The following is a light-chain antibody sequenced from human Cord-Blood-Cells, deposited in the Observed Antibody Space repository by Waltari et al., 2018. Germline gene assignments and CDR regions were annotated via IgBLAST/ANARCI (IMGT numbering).Light chain of an antibody. Sequence: QSALTQPASVSGSPGQSITISCSGTSSDVGGYNYVSWYQQHPGKAPQLMIYDVSNRPSGVPNRISGSKAGNTASLTISGLQAEDEADYYCSSYTSSSTLRVFGGGTKLTVL. J-gene: IGLJ3*02. CDR1: SSDVGGYNY. CDR2: DVS. V-gene: IGLV2-14*03. CDR3: SSYTSSSTLRV.